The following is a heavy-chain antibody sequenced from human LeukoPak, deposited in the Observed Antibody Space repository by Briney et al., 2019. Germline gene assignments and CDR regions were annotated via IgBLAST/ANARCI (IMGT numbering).Heavy chain of an antibody. V-gene: IGHV4-59*08. D-gene: IGHD5-24*01. CDR2: IYYTGST. CDR3: ARHVTISGPYDASDI. J-gene: IGHJ3*02. Sequence: SETLSLTCTVSGGSITSYYWSWIRQPPGKGLEWIGYIYYTGSTNYNPSLKSRVTISVDTSKNQFSLKLRSVTAADTAVYYCARHVTISGPYDASDIWGQGTMVTVSP. CDR1: GGSITSYY.